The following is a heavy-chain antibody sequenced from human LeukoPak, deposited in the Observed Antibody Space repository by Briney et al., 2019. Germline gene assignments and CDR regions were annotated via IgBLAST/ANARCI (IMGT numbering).Heavy chain of an antibody. V-gene: IGHV3-20*04. CDR1: GFTFENYV. CDR3: AREDYNWNDYYFYGMDV. CDR2: INWNGGST. D-gene: IGHD1-20*01. Sequence: GGSLRLSCEASGFTFENYVMSWVRQAPGKGLEWVSTINWNGGSTGYADSVKGRFTISRDNAKNSLFLQMNSLRAEDTAFYYCAREDYNWNDYYFYGMDVWGQGTTVTVSS. J-gene: IGHJ6*02.